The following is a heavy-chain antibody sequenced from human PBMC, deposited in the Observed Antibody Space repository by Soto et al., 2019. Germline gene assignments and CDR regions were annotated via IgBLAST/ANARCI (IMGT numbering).Heavy chain of an antibody. CDR3: ARDPMVRGVILTRSHDMDV. D-gene: IGHD3-10*01. J-gene: IGHJ6*03. CDR1: GYTFTSYD. Sequence: ASVKVSCKASGYTFTSYDINWVRQATGQGLEWMGWMNPNSGNTGYAQKFQGRVTMTRNTSISTAYMELSSLRSEDTAVYYCARDPMVRGVILTRSHDMDVWGKGTTVTVSS. CDR2: MNPNSGNT. V-gene: IGHV1-8*01.